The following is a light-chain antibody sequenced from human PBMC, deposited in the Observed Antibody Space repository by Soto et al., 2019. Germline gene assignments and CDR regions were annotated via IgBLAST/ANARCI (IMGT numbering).Light chain of an antibody. CDR1: QSVSSN. Sequence: EIGMTQSPATLSVSPGERATLSCRASQSVSSNLAWYQQKPGQAPRLLIYCASTRATRIPARFSGSGSGTEFTLTISSLQSEDFAVYYCQQNNNWPPWTFGQGTKVQIK. J-gene: IGKJ1*01. CDR3: QQNNNWPPWT. V-gene: IGKV3-15*01. CDR2: CAS.